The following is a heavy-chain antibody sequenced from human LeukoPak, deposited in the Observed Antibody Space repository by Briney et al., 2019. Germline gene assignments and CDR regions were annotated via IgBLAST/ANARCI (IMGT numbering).Heavy chain of an antibody. CDR1: GFTFSSYG. D-gene: IGHD3-22*01. V-gene: IGHV3-33*01. CDR3: ARSHYYDSSGYPNWFDP. J-gene: IGHJ5*02. CDR2: IWYDGSNK. Sequence: PGGSLRLSCAASGFTFSSYGMHWVRQAPGKGLEWVAVIWYDGSNKYYADSVKGRFTISRDNSKNTLYLRMNSLRAEDTAVYYCARSHYYDSSGYPNWFDPWGQGTLVTVSS.